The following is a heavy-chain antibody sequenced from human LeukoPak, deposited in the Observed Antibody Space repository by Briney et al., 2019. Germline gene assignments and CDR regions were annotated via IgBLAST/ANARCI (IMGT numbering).Heavy chain of an antibody. Sequence: PGGSLRLSCAASGFTFSSYAMSWVRQAPGKGLEWVSYISGNSSTIYYADSVKGRFTISRDNAKNSLYLQMNSLRATDTAVYYCARRGSYSSGYYAYYFDYWGQGTLVTVSS. V-gene: IGHV3-48*01. J-gene: IGHJ4*02. CDR1: GFTFSSYA. CDR2: ISGNSSTI. D-gene: IGHD6-19*01. CDR3: ARRGSYSSGYYAYYFDY.